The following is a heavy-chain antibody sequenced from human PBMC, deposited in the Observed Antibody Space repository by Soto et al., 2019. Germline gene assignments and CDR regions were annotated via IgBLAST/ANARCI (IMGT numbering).Heavy chain of an antibody. CDR3: ARGNYCGGDCYSRDNWFDP. D-gene: IGHD2-21*02. Sequence: SVKVSCKASGGTFSSYAISWVRQAPGQGLEWMGGIIPIFGTANYAQKFQGRVTITADESTSTAYMELSSLRSEDTAVYYCARGNYCGGDCYSRDNWFDPWGQGTLVTVSS. CDR2: IIPIFGTA. CDR1: GGTFSSYA. J-gene: IGHJ5*02. V-gene: IGHV1-69*13.